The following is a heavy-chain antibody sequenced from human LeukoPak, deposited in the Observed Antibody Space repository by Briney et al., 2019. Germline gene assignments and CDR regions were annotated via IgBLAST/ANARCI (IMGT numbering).Heavy chain of an antibody. CDR3: ASLTDTAMVGSWFDP. J-gene: IGHJ5*02. Sequence: ASVKVSCKASGYTFTSYGISWVRQAPGQGLEWMGWISAYNGNTNYAQKLQGRVTMTTDTSTSTAYMELRSLRSEDTAVYYCASLTDTAMVGSWFDPWGQGTLVTVSS. CDR2: ISAYNGNT. V-gene: IGHV1-18*01. D-gene: IGHD5-18*01. CDR1: GYTFTSYG.